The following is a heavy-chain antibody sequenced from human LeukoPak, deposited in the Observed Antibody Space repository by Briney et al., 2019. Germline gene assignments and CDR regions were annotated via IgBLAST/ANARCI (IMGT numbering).Heavy chain of an antibody. V-gene: IGHV3-23*01. CDR1: GFAFDSFA. CDR3: AKEVFRYGYHGLDV. CDR2: IGDSGSHT. Sequence: GGSPRLSCAASGFAFDSFAMSWVRQAPGQGLAWVSSIGDSGSHTYYADSVKGRFTISRDNSKNTMYLQMDSLRAEDTAVYYCAKEVFRYGYHGLDVGPRDHGHRLL. J-gene: IGHJ6*02. D-gene: IGHD5-18*01.